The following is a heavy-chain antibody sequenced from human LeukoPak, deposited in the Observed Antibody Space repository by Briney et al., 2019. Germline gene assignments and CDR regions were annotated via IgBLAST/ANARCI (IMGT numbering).Heavy chain of an antibody. CDR1: GGSISRGSYY. CDR3: ARAVVWLPFDY. Sequence: PSQTLSLTCSVSGGSISRGSYYWNWIRQPAGKGLEWMGRIYNSGSTNYNPSLKSRVTISVDTSKNQFSLNLGSVTAADTAVYYCARAVVWLPFDYWGQGTLVTVSS. CDR2: IYNSGST. V-gene: IGHV4-61*02. D-gene: IGHD2-15*01. J-gene: IGHJ4*02.